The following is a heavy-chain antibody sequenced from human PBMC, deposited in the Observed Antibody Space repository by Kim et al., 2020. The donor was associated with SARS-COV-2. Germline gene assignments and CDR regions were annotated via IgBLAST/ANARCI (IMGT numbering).Heavy chain of an antibody. J-gene: IGHJ4*02. CDR3: ARSGVIAAAGTIDY. Sequence: GGSLRLSCAASAFTFSSYSMNWVRQAPGKGLEWVSSISSSSSYIYYADSVKGRFTISRDNAKNSLYLQMNSLRAEDTAVYYCARSGVIAAAGTIDYWGQGTLVTVSS. V-gene: IGHV3-21*01. CDR2: ISSSSSYI. CDR1: AFTFSSYS. D-gene: IGHD6-13*01.